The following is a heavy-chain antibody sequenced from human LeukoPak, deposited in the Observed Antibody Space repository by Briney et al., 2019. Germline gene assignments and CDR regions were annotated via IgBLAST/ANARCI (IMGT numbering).Heavy chain of an antibody. CDR1: GFTFRSYA. CDR2: ITYNSGTI. J-gene: IGHJ4*02. D-gene: IGHD5-18*01. Sequence: GGSLRLSCAASGFTFRSYAMQWVRQAPGKGLEWVSYITYNSGTIFYADSVKGRFTISRDNAKDSLYLQMSSLRDEDTAVYYCSRDSGYSYADDYWGQGTLVTVSS. CDR3: SRDSGYSYADDY. V-gene: IGHV3-48*02.